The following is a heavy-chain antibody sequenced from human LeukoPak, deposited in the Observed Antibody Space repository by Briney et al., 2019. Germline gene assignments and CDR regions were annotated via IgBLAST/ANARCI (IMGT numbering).Heavy chain of an antibody. CDR1: GGSISSYY. D-gene: IGHD2-15*01. CDR3: ARHSLMVRSFDY. Sequence: SETLSLTCTVSGGSISSYYWSWIRQPPGKGLEWIGYIYYSGSTNYNPSLKSRVTISVDTSKNQFSLKLSSVTAADTAVYYCARHSLMVRSFDYWGQGTLVTVSS. V-gene: IGHV4-59*08. J-gene: IGHJ4*02. CDR2: IYYSGST.